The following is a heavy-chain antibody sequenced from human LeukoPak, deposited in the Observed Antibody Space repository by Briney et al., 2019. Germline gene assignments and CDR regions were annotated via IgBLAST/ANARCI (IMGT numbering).Heavy chain of an antibody. J-gene: IGHJ4*02. CDR1: GFTFSSYA. V-gene: IGHV3-30*04. Sequence: GVSLRLSCAASGFTFSSYAMHWARQAPGKGLEWVAVISYDGSNKYYADSVKGRFTISRDNSKNTLYLQMNSLRSEDTAVYYCARADCSGGSCASFDYWGQGTLVTVSS. CDR2: ISYDGSNK. CDR3: ARADCSGGSCASFDY. D-gene: IGHD2-15*01.